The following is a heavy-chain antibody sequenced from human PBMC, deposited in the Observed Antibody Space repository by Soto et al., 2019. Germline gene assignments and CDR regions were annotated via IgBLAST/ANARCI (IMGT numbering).Heavy chain of an antibody. Sequence: GESLKISCKASGYSFTSYWIAWVRQVPGKGLEWMGIIYPGDSDTRYSPSFQGQVTISADKSISTAYLQWSSLTASDTAIYYCARQASIANRRNWPDPCGQGTPVTVSS. D-gene: IGHD6-6*01. CDR1: GYSFTSYW. J-gene: IGHJ5*02. V-gene: IGHV5-51*01. CDR2: IYPGDSDT. CDR3: ARQASIANRRNWPDP.